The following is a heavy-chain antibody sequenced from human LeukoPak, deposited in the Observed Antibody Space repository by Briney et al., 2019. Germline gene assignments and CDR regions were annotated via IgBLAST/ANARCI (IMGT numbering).Heavy chain of an antibody. V-gene: IGHV2-5*02. CDR3: AHWESGYFHL. D-gene: IGHD1-26*01. J-gene: IGHJ2*01. CDR1: GFLLSISGVG. Sequence: SGPTLVNPTQTLTLTCTFSGFLLSISGVGVGWIRQPPGKALKWLALIYWDDNKRYSPSLKNRLTITKDTSKNQVVLKMTNLDPVDTATYYCAHWESGYFHLWGRGTLVTVSS. CDR2: IYWDDNK.